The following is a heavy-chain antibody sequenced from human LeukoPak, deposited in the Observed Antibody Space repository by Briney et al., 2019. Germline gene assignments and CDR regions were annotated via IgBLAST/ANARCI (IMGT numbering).Heavy chain of an antibody. V-gene: IGHV1-2*04. J-gene: IGHJ4*02. CDR3: ACGIAVAPYYFDY. CDR1: GYTFTGYY. Sequence: GASVKVSCTVSGYTFTGYYMHWVRQAPGQGLEWMGWINPNSGGTNYAQKFQGWVTMTRDTSISTAYMELSRLRSDDTAVYYCACGIAVAPYYFDYWGQGTLVTVSS. CDR2: INPNSGGT. D-gene: IGHD6-19*01.